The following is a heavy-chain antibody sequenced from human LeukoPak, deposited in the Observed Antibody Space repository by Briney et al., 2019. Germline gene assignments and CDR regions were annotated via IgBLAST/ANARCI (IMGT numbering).Heavy chain of an antibody. V-gene: IGHV3-30-3*02. D-gene: IGHD3-9*01. J-gene: IGHJ4*02. CDR2: ISYDGSNK. Sequence: PGGSLRLSCAASGFTFSSYAMHWVRQAPGKGLEWVAVISYDGSNKYYADSVKGRFTISRDNSKNTLYLQMNSLRAEDTAVYYCAKMSSVRILTGSFFDYWGQGTLVTVSS. CDR3: AKMSSVRILTGSFFDY. CDR1: GFTFSSYA.